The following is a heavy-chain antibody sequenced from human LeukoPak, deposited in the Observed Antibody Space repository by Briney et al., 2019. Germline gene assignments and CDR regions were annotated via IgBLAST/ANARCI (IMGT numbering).Heavy chain of an antibody. J-gene: IGHJ5*02. V-gene: IGHV4-59*01. D-gene: IGHD2-15*01. Sequence: SETLSLTCTVSGGSISSYYWSWIRQPPGKGLEWIGYIYYSGNTNYNPSLKSRVTISVDTSKNQFSLKLSSVTAADTAMYYCARVFVYCSGGSCYWGWFDPRGQGTLVTVPS. CDR2: IYYSGNT. CDR1: GGSISSYY. CDR3: ARVFVYCSGGSCYWGWFDP.